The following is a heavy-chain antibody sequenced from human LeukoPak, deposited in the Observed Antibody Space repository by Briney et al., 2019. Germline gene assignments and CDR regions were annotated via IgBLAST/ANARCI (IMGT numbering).Heavy chain of an antibody. D-gene: IGHD3-10*01. J-gene: IGHJ6*02. CDR1: GGTFSSYA. V-gene: IGHV1-69*13. Sequence: GASVKVSCKASGGTFSSYAISWVRQAPGQGLEWMGGIIPIFGTANYAQKFQGRVTITADESTSTAYMELSSLRSEDTAVYYCARTGSGSYYNPVYYYYGMDVWGQGTTVTVSS. CDR2: IIPIFGTA. CDR3: ARTGSGSYYNPVYYYYGMDV.